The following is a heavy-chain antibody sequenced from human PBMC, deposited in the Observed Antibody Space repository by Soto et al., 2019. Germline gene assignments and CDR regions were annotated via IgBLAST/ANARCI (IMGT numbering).Heavy chain of an antibody. V-gene: IGHV3-30-3*01. CDR1: GFTFSSYA. Sequence: GGSLRLSCAASGFTFSSYAMHLVRQAPGKGLEWVAFISYDGSNKYYADSVKGRFTISRDNSKNTLYLQMNSLRAEDTAVYYCARDPWLGYYGMEVWGQGTTVTVSS. J-gene: IGHJ6*02. D-gene: IGHD3-10*01. CDR2: ISYDGSNK. CDR3: ARDPWLGYYGMEV.